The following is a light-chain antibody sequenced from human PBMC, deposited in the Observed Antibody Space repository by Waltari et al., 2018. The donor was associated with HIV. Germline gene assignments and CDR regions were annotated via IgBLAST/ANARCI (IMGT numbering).Light chain of an antibody. CDR1: SGVVGSYNL. CDR3: CSYAGSSTLI. J-gene: IGLJ2*01. V-gene: IGLV2-23*02. Sequence: SALTPPAPVSGFPGQSITISCTGTSGVVGSYNLVSWYQQHPGKVPKLIIYEVSKRPSGVSYRFSGSKSGDTASLTISGLQAEDEADYYCCSYAGSSTLIFGGGTKLTVL. CDR2: EVS.